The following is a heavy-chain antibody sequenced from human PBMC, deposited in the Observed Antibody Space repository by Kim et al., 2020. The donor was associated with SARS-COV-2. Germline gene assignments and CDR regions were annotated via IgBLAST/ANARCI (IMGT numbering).Heavy chain of an antibody. CDR1: GYTFTSYA. CDR2: INAGNGNT. V-gene: IGHV1-3*01. CDR3: ARGDYCDYYYYYYYGMDV. D-gene: IGHD4-17*01. Sequence: ASVKVSCKASGYTFTSYAMHWVRQAPGQRLEWMGWINAGNGNTKYSQKFQGRVTITRDTSASTAYMELSSLRSEDTAVYYCARGDYCDYYYYYYYGMDVWGQGTTVTVSS. J-gene: IGHJ6*02.